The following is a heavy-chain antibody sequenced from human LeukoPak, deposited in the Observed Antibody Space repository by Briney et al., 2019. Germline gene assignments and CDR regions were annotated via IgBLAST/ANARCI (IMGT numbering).Heavy chain of an antibody. CDR2: ISAYNGNT. V-gene: IGHV1-18*01. CDR3: ARDKEQWLPSRTVDY. J-gene: IGHJ4*02. D-gene: IGHD6-19*01. CDR1: GYTFTSYG. Sequence: ASVKVSCKASGYTFTSYGISWVRQAPGQGLEWMGWISAYNGNTNYAQKLQGRVTMTTDTSTSTAYMELRSLRSDDTAVYYCARDKEQWLPSRTVDYWGQGTLVTVSS.